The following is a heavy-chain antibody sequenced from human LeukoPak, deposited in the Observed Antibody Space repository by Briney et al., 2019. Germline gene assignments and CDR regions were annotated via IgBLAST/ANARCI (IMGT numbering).Heavy chain of an antibody. CDR3: ARVSKDMVRAVIRGIAFDY. J-gene: IGHJ4*02. V-gene: IGHV4-39*01. Sequence: SETLSLTCTVSGGSISSSSYYWGWIRQPPGKGLEWIGSIYYSGSTYYNPSLKSRVTISVDTSKNQFSLKLSSVTAADTAVYYCARVSKDMVRAVIRGIAFDYWGQGTLITVST. D-gene: IGHD3-10*01. CDR2: IYYSGST. CDR1: GGSISSSSYY.